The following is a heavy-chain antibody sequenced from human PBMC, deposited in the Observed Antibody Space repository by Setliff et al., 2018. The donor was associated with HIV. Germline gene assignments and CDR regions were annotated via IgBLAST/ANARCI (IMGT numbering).Heavy chain of an antibody. J-gene: IGHJ4*02. CDR2: IIPIFGTA. V-gene: IGHV1-69*13. CDR1: RGTFSSYA. CDR3: ARDGLLEAGIRFDY. Sequence: SVKVSCKTSRGTFSSYAVSWVRQGPGQGLEWMGGIIPIFGTAKHAQKFQGRVIITADESSTTAYMELSSLRSDDTAVYYCARDGLLEAGIRFDYWGQGTLVTVSS. D-gene: IGHD6-19*01.